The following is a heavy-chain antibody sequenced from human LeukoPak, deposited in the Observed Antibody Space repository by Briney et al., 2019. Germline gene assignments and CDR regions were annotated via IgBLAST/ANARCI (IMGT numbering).Heavy chain of an antibody. V-gene: IGHV4-34*01. CDR1: GGSFSGYY. CDR2: INHSGST. CDR3: ARVKSTIFLFDY. J-gene: IGHJ4*02. Sequence: KPSETLSLTCAVYGGSFSGYYWNWIRQPPGKGLEWIGEINHSGSTNYNPSLKGRVTISVDTSKNQFSLKLSSVTAADTAVYYCARVKSTIFLFDYWGQGTLVTVSS. D-gene: IGHD3-9*01.